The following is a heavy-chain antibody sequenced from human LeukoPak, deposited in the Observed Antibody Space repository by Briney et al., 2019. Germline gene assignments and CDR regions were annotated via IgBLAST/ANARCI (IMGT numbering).Heavy chain of an antibody. Sequence: GRSLRLSCAASGCTFSSYGMHWVRQAPGKGLEWVAVISYDGSNKYYADSVKGRFTISRDNSKNTLYLQMNSLRAEDTAVYYCAKDYCSGGSCYFGGYYGMDVWGKGTTVTVSS. CDR3: AKDYCSGGSCYFGGYYGMDV. V-gene: IGHV3-30*18. CDR2: ISYDGSNK. CDR1: GCTFSSYG. D-gene: IGHD2-15*01. J-gene: IGHJ6*04.